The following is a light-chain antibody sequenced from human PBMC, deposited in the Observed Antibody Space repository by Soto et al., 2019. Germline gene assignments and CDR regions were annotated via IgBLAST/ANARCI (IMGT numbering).Light chain of an antibody. CDR2: EVS. CDR1: SSDVGGYNY. CDR3: SSYKSSTTAV. V-gene: IGLV2-14*01. J-gene: IGLJ3*02. Sequence: QSVLTQPASVSGSPGQSITISCTGTSSDVGGYNYVSWYQQHPGKAPKLMIYEVSNRPSGVSNRFSGSKSGNTASLTISGLQAEDEADYYCSSYKSSTTAVFGGGPQLTV.